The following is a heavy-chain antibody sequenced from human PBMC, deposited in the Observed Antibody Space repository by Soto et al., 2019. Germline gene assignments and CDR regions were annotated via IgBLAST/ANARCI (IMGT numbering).Heavy chain of an antibody. CDR2: ISYDGSNK. CDR3: ARDYYRFNSGYGFSMDV. J-gene: IGHJ6*02. V-gene: IGHV3-30-3*01. CDR1: GFTFSSYA. Sequence: GVSLRLSFAASGFTFSSYAMHWVCQAPGKGLEWVAVISYDGSNKYYADSVKGRFTISRDNSKNTLYLQMNSLRAEDTAVYYCARDYYRFNSGYGFSMDVWGQGTTVTVSS. D-gene: IGHD5-12*01.